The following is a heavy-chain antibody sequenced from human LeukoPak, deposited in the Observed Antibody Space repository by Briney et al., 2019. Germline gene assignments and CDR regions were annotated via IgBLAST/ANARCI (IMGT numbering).Heavy chain of an antibody. CDR3: ARAEYYYMDV. CDR2: IRYDGSNK. Sequence: GGSLRLSCAASGFTFSSYGMHWVRQAPGKGLEWVAFIRYDGSNKYYADSVKGRFTISRDNSKNTLYLQMNSLRAEDTAVYCCARAEYYYMDVWGKGTTVTISS. CDR1: GFTFSSYG. J-gene: IGHJ6*03. V-gene: IGHV3-30*02.